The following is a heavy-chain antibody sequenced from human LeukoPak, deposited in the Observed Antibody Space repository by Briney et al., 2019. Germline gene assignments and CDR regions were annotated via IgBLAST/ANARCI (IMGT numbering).Heavy chain of an antibody. CDR3: ARSPTGSSSRWFDS. CDR2: INHSGST. CDR1: GGSFSGYY. J-gene: IGHJ5*01. D-gene: IGHD1-26*01. Sequence: SETLSLTCAVYGGSFSGYYWSWIRQPPGKGLEWIGEINHSGSTNYNPSLKSRVTISVDTSKNQFSLKLSSVTAADTAVYYCARSPTGSSSRWFDSWGQGTLVTVSS. V-gene: IGHV4-34*01.